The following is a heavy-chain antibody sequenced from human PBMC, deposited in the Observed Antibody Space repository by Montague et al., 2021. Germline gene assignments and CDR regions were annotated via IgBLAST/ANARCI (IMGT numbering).Heavy chain of an antibody. V-gene: IGHV4-4*08. Sequence: SETLSLTCTVSGGSLGHYYWSWIRQPPGKGLEWIGYVYSNGNTNFNPSLRGRVTISNDTSQTQFSLKLSSMTAADTAMYYCARERDRYYYMDIWGKGTTITVSS. CDR2: VYSNGNT. CDR3: ARERDRYYYMDI. CDR1: GGSLGHYY. J-gene: IGHJ6*03.